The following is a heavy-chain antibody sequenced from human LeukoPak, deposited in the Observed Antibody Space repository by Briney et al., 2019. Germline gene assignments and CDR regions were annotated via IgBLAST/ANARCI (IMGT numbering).Heavy chain of an antibody. Sequence: ETLSLTCAVYGGSFSGYYWSWVRQAPGKGLEWVSRIRSDGSDTRYAESVKGRFTISRDNAKNTLYLQMNSLRAEDTAVYYCARDWFHAIDYWGQGTLVTVSS. CDR1: GGSFSGYY. V-gene: IGHV3-74*01. CDR3: ARDWFHAIDY. D-gene: IGHD2/OR15-2a*01. CDR2: IRSDGSDT. J-gene: IGHJ4*02.